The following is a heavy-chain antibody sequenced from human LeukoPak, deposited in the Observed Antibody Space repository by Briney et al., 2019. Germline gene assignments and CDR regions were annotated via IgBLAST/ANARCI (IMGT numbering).Heavy chain of an antibody. Sequence: GGPLRLSCVASGFTFSSYGMSWVRQAPGKGLEWVSAISGSGGSTYYADSVKGRFTISRDNSKNTLYLQMNSLRAEDTAVYYCAKVWFGELLHFDYWGQGTLVTVSS. J-gene: IGHJ4*02. CDR2: ISGSGGST. V-gene: IGHV3-23*01. CDR3: AKVWFGELLHFDY. D-gene: IGHD3-10*01. CDR1: GFTFSSYG.